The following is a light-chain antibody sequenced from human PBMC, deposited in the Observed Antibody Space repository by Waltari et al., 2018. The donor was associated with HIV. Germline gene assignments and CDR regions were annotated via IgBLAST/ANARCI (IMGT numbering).Light chain of an antibody. CDR3: AAWDDSLKGYV. V-gene: IGLV1-44*01. CDR1: SSNIGKNP. CDR2: SNN. Sequence: QSVLTQPPSASGTPGQRVTISCSGSSSNIGKNPVNWYQQLPGPAPKLLISSNNQRPAGVPDRFSGSKSGTSASLAISWLQSEDEADYYCAAWDDSLKGYVFGPGTEVSVL. J-gene: IGLJ1*01.